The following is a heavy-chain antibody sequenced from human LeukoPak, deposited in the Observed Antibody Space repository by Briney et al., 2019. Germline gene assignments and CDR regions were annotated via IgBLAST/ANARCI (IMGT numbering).Heavy chain of an antibody. D-gene: IGHD6-6*01. V-gene: IGHV4-59*01. J-gene: IGHJ6*02. CDR1: GGSIRSYY. CDR2: IYYSGST. Sequence: PSETLSLTCTVSGGSIRSYYWSWIRQPPGKGLEWIGYIYYSGSTNYNPSLKSRVTISVDTSKNQFSLKLSSVTAADTAVYYCASGRSSSSSYYYGMDVWGRGTTVTVSS. CDR3: ASGRSSSSSYYYGMDV.